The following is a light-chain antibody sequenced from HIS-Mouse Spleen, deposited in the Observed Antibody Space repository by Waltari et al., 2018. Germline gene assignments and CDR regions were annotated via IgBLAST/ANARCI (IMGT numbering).Light chain of an antibody. J-gene: IGLJ3*02. CDR3: CSYAGSSTWV. CDR2: ECS. V-gene: IGLV2-23*01. Sequence: QSALTQPASVSGSPGQSITISCTGTSSDVGSYNLVSWYQQHPGKAPKLMIYECSKRPSGVSKRFSGSKSGKTASLTISGLQAEDEADYYCCSYAGSSTWVFGGGTKLTVL. CDR1: SSDVGSYNL.